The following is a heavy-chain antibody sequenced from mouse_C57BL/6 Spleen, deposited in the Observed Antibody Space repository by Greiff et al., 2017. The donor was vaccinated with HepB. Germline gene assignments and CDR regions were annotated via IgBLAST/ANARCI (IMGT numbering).Heavy chain of an antibody. CDR2: IDPSDSYT. CDR1: GYTFTSYW. Sequence: VQLKQPGAELVKPGASVKLSCKASGYTFTSYWMQWVKQRPGQGLEWIGEIDPSDSYTNYNQKFKGKATLTVDTSSSTAYMQLSSLTSEDSAVYYCARGLRRAMDYWGQGTSVTVSS. V-gene: IGHV1-50*01. J-gene: IGHJ4*01. CDR3: ARGLRRAMDY. D-gene: IGHD3-2*02.